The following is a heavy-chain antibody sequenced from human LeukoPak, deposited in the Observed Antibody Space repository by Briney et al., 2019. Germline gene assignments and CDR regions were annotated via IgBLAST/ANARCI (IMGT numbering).Heavy chain of an antibody. CDR1: GFTFGTYA. D-gene: IGHD2-15*01. J-gene: IGHJ4*02. V-gene: IGHV3-23*01. Sequence: PGGSLRLSCAASGFTFGTYAMTWVRQAPGKGLEWVSVISGSGASTNYADSVKGRFIISRDNSKNTLYLQMNSLRAEDTAVYYCAKNHYRSSRDYFAYWGQGTLVTVPS. CDR2: ISGSGAST. CDR3: AKNHYRSSRDYFAY.